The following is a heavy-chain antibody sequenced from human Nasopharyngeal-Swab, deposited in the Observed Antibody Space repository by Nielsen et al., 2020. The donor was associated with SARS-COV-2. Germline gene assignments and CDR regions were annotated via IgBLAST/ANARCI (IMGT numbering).Heavy chain of an antibody. Sequence: GESLKISCAASGFTFRAYELNWVSQAPGKGLEWVSYITSSGTTIYYADSVRGRFTISRDNAKNSLFLQMDSLRAEDTAVYYCVPRGTDASGWPRYFDYWGQGTLVTVSS. CDR3: VPRGTDASGWPRYFDY. CDR1: GFTFRAYE. D-gene: IGHD6-19*01. CDR2: ITSSGTTI. V-gene: IGHV3-48*03. J-gene: IGHJ4*02.